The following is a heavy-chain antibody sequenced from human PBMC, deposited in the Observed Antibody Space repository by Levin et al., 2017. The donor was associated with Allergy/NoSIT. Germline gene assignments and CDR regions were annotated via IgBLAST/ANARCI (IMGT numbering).Heavy chain of an antibody. CDR2: ISDST. V-gene: IGHV3-23*01. Sequence: GGSLRLSCAASGFMFSNYVMSWVRQAPGKGLEWVSGISDSTFYADSVKGRFTISRDNSKNTLFLQMNTLRAEDTAVYYCAKDRGGSYGDYFDYWGQGTLVTVSS. CDR1: GFMFSNYV. D-gene: IGHD1-26*01. J-gene: IGHJ4*02. CDR3: AKDRGGSYGDYFDY.